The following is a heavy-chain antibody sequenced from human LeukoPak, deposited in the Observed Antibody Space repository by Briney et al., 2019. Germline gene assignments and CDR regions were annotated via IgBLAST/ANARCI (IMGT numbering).Heavy chain of an antibody. CDR2: INPNSGGT. Sequence: ASVKVSCKASGYTFTGYYMHWVRQAPGQGLEWMGWINPNSGGTNYAQKFQGWATMTRDTSTSTVYMELSSLRSEDTAVYYCARDLTHDYDSSGYSLDYWGQGTLVTVSS. CDR1: GYTFTGYY. V-gene: IGHV1-2*04. J-gene: IGHJ4*02. D-gene: IGHD3-22*01. CDR3: ARDLTHDYDSSGYSLDY.